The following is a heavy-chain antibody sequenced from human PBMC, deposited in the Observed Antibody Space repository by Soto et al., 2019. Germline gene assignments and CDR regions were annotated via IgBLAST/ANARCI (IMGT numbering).Heavy chain of an antibody. D-gene: IGHD3-22*01. CDR3: ARDSYYYDSSGPKPFDS. CDR1: GYAFTSYG. Sequence: ASFEVCCKDSGYAFTSYGMRWVRQAPGQGLEWMGWISAYNGNTNYAQKLQGRVTMTTDTSTSTAYMELRSLRSDDTAVYYCARDSYYYDSSGPKPFDSWGQATLVTSPQ. J-gene: IGHJ4*02. V-gene: IGHV1-18*01. CDR2: ISAYNGNT.